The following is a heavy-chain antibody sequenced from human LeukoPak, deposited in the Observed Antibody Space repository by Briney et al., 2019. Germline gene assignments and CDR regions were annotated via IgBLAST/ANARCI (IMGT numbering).Heavy chain of an antibody. J-gene: IGHJ1*01. CDR1: GYTFTSYG. CDR3: ARDSSARTWEPRRYFQH. CDR2: ISAYNGNT. V-gene: IGHV1-18*04. D-gene: IGHD1-14*01. Sequence: ASVKVSCKASGYTFTSYGISWVRQAPGQGLEWMGWISAYNGNTNYAQKLQGRVTMTTDTSTSTAYMELRSLRSDDTAVYYCARDSSARTWEPRRYFQHWGQGTLVTVSS.